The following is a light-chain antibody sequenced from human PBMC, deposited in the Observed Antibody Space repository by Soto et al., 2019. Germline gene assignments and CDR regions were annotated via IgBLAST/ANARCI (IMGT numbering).Light chain of an antibody. CDR1: QSVSSSY. CDR3: QHYGRLLWT. CDR2: GVF. J-gene: IGKJ1*01. V-gene: IGKV3-20*01. Sequence: EIVLTQSPGTLSLSPGERATLSCRARQSVSSSYLAWYQQKPGQAPRLLVNGVFSRATGIPDRCSGSGSGTDFTLTIIRLQPEDFSVYYCQHYGRLLWTFGEGTKVEFK.